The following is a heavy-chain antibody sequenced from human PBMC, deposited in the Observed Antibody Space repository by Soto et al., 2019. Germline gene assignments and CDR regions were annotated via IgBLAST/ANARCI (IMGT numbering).Heavy chain of an antibody. CDR3: ARDPSITIFGVVPPMGWFDP. CDR1: GYTFTSYG. V-gene: IGHV1-18*01. J-gene: IGHJ5*02. Sequence: ASVKVSCKASGYTFTSYGISWVRQAPGQGLEWMGWISAYNGNTNYAQKLQGRVTMTTDTSTSTAYMELRSLRSDDTAVYYCARDPSITIFGVVPPMGWFDPWGQGTLVTVSS. CDR2: ISAYNGNT. D-gene: IGHD3-3*01.